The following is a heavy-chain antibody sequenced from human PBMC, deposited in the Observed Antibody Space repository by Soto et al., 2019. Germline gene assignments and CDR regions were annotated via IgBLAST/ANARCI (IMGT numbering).Heavy chain of an antibody. Sequence: QLHLQESGPGLVKPSETLSLTCTVSGDSFSTSRYYWDWIRQPPGKELEWIGTVYSSGIPYYNPSLKSRVTMSVDTSKNQFSLRLNSAIAADTAVYHCARRRGLSAPFDDWGQGTLVTVSS. CDR2: VYSSGIP. J-gene: IGHJ4*02. CDR1: GDSFSTSRYY. CDR3: ARRRGLSAPFDD. V-gene: IGHV4-39*01.